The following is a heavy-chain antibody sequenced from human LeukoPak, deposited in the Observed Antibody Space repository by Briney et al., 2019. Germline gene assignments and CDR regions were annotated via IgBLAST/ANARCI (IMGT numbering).Heavy chain of an antibody. CDR2: ISSSGSTI. V-gene: IGHV3-48*03. CDR1: KVTFSSYE. CDR3: AELGITMIGGV. Sequence: PGGSLRPSCAASKVTFSSYEMNWVRQAPGKGLEWVSYISSSGSTIYYADSVKGRFTISRDNAKNSLYLQMNSLRAEDTAVYYCAELGITMIGGVWGKGTTVTISS. J-gene: IGHJ6*04. D-gene: IGHD3-10*02.